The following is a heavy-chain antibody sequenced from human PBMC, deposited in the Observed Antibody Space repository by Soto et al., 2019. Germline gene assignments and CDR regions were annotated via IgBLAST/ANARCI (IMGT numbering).Heavy chain of an antibody. D-gene: IGHD5-18*01. Sequence: SETLSLTCTVSCGSISSYYWSWIRQPPGKGLEWIGYIYYSGSTNYNPSLKSRVTISVDTSKNQFSLKLSSVTAADTAVYYCARERGYSYGSDYGMDVWGQGTTVTVSS. J-gene: IGHJ6*02. CDR2: IYYSGST. V-gene: IGHV4-59*01. CDR1: CGSISSYY. CDR3: ARERGYSYGSDYGMDV.